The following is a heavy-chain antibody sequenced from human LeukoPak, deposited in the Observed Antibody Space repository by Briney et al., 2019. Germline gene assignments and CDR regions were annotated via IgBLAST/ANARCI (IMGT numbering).Heavy chain of an antibody. V-gene: IGHV4-34*01. CDR3: ARGRIGSLNYGSGSYRYYFDY. D-gene: IGHD3-10*01. CDR1: GGSFSGYY. Sequence: TETLSLTCAVYGGSFSGYYWSWIRQPPGKGLEWIGEINHSGSTNYNPSLKSRVTISVDTSKNQFSLKPSSVTAADTAVYYCARGRIGSLNYGSGSYRYYFDYWGQGTLVTVSS. CDR2: INHSGST. J-gene: IGHJ4*02.